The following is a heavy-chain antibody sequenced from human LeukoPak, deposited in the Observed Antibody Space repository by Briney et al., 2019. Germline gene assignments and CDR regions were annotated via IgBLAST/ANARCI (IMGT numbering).Heavy chain of an antibody. CDR3: ARGADGVSSNSRGWFDP. CDR1: GFTFNNYA. Sequence: GGSLRLSCAASGFTFNNYAMNWVRRAPGKGLEWVSSISTSSSYIYYADSVRGRFTISRDNAKNSLYLQMNSLRAEDTAVYSCARGADGVSSNSRGWFDPWGQGTLVTVSS. D-gene: IGHD2-8*01. CDR2: ISTSSSYI. J-gene: IGHJ5*02. V-gene: IGHV3-21*01.